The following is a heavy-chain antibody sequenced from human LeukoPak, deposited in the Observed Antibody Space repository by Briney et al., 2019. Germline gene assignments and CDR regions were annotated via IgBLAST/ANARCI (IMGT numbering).Heavy chain of an antibody. J-gene: IGHJ4*02. CDR1: GFTVSSNY. D-gene: IGHD3-16*01. CDR2: IYTGGST. CDR3: ARVVPWYRTLDY. V-gene: IGHV3-66*01. Sequence: GGSLRLSCAASGFTVSSNYMSWVRQAPGKGLEWVSVIYTGGSTYYADSVKGRFTISRDNSKNTLYLQMNSLRAEDTAVYYCARVVPWYRTLDYWGQGTLVTVSS.